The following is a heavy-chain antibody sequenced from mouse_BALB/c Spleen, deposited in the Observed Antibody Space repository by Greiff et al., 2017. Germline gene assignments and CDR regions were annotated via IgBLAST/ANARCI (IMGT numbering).Heavy chain of an antibody. J-gene: IGHJ3*01. CDR2: ISDGGSYT. D-gene: IGHD2-14*01. Sequence: EVKLVESGGGLVKPGGSLKLSCAASGFTFSDYYMYWVRQTPEKRLEWVATISDGGSYTYYPDSVKGRFTISRDNAKNNLYLQMSSLKSEDTAMYYCARDLGGKVRRWFAYWGQGTLVTVSA. V-gene: IGHV5-4*02. CDR1: GFTFSDYY. CDR3: ARDLGGKVRRWFAY.